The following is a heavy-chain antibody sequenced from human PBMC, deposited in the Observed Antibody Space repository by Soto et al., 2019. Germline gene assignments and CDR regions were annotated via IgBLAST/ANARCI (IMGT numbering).Heavy chain of an antibody. CDR3: GAGAYFSDY. D-gene: IGHD1-26*01. CDR2: ISDDGNNK. CDR1: GFSFRSYG. Sequence: QVQLVESGGGVVQPGRSLRLSCAASGFSFRSYGMHWVRQAPGKGLEWVALISDDGNNKYYADSVKGRYTISRDNSKNTRYLKVNSPIARDRPVYYCGAGAYFSDYWGQGMLVTVSS. V-gene: IGHV3-30*03. J-gene: IGHJ4*02.